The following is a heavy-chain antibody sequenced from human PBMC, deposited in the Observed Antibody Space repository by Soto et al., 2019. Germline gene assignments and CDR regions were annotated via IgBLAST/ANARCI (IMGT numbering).Heavy chain of an antibody. CDR1: GYSFTSYW. V-gene: IGHV5-51*01. CDR3: ARGSTYYDILTGPDY. J-gene: IGHJ4*02. D-gene: IGHD3-9*01. Sequence: RESLKISCKGSGYSFTSYWIGWVRQMPGKGLEWMGIIYPGDSDTRYSPSFQGQVTISADKSISTAYLQWSSLKASDTAMYYCARGSTYYDILTGPDYWGQGTLVTSP. CDR2: IYPGDSDT.